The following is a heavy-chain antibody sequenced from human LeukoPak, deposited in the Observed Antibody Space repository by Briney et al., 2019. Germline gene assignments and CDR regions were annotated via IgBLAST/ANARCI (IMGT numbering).Heavy chain of an antibody. CDR1: GFTFSGYA. CDR2: ISNSGDGA. CDR3: ARGWYTWNKGAFDL. Sequence: PGGSLRLSCAASGFTFSGYAMTWVRQAPGKGLEWVSVISNSGDGAYSADSVKGRFAVSRDNSKNTLYLQMNSLRAEDTAVYYCARGWYTWNKGAFDLWGQGTMVTVSS. D-gene: IGHD1/OR15-1a*01. J-gene: IGHJ3*01. V-gene: IGHV3-23*01.